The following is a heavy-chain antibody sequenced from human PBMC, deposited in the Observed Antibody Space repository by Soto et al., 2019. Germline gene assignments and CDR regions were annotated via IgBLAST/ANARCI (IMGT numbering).Heavy chain of an antibody. D-gene: IGHD3-10*01. J-gene: IGHJ4*02. CDR3: ARHDGSRSTDY. V-gene: IGHV4-59*08. Sequence: SETLSLTCTVSGVSIRGSVSRYYWSWVRQPPGKGLEWIGYIYYSGSTTYSASLRSRVTISVDTSKNQFSLKLSSVTAADTAVYFCARHDGSRSTDYWGQGTLVTVSS. CDR1: GVSIRGSVSRYY. CDR2: IYYSGST.